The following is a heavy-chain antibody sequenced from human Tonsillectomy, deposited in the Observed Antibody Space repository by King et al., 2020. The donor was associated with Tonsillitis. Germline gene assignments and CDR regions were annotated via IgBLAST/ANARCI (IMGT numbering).Heavy chain of an antibody. CDR1: GVTFSSYA. D-gene: IGHD3-3*01. CDR3: AKGPHLEWLLYYGLDV. V-gene: IGHV3-23*04. CDR2: ISSSGGKT. J-gene: IGHJ6*02. Sequence: VQLVESGGGLLQPGQSLRLSCAVSGVTFSSYAMTWVRQAPGKGLEWVSGISSSGGKTYYADSVKGRFSISRDNSKNTLYLQMNILRVEDTAVYYCAKGPHLEWLLYYGLDVWGQGTTVTVSS.